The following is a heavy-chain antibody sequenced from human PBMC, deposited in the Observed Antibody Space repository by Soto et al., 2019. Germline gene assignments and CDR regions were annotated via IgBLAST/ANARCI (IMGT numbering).Heavy chain of an antibody. V-gene: IGHV4-30-4*01. D-gene: IGHD6-13*01. CDR3: ARAITYSRSLRCNYYYGMDV. Sequence: PSETLSLTCTVSGGSISSGDYYWSWIRQPPGKGLEWIGYIYYSGSTYYNPSLKSRVTISVDTSKNQFSLKLSSVTAADTAVYYCARAITYSRSLRCNYYYGMDVWGQGTTVTVSS. J-gene: IGHJ6*02. CDR1: GGSISSGDYY. CDR2: IYYSGST.